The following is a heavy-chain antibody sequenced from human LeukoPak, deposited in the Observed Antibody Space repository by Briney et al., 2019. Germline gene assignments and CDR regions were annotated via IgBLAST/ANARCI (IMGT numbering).Heavy chain of an antibody. CDR2: ISDSGTGT. CDR1: GFTFSSYA. V-gene: IGHV3-23*01. CDR3: ARGMTIPDS. Sequence: GGSLRLSCAASGFTFSSYAITGVRQAPGKGLEWVSSISDSGTGTYYADSVKGRFSISRDNSKNTVYLQMNSLRAEDTAVYYCARGMTIPDSWGQGTVLTVSS. J-gene: IGHJ4*02. D-gene: IGHD3-10*01.